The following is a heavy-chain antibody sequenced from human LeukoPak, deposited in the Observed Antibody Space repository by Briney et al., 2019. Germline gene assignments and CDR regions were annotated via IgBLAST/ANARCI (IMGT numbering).Heavy chain of an antibody. CDR3: VRDETLWTLDW. V-gene: IGHV3-74*03. J-gene: IGHJ4*02. D-gene: IGHD1-1*01. CDR1: GFTFSGHW. Sequence: TGGSLRLSCTASGFTFSGHWIHWVRQAPGMGLVWVSRINERGTDSMYAESVKGRFTISRDNAKNTVYLQMNSLIAEDTAVYYCVRDETLWTLDWWGQGTLVSVSS. CDR2: INERGTDS.